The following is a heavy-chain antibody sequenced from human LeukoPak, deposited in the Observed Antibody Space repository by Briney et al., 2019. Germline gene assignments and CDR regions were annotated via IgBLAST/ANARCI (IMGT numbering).Heavy chain of an antibody. CDR3: ARWAGYSSGAFDY. CDR2: ISSSSIHI. J-gene: IGHJ4*02. Sequence: GGSLRLSCAASGXTFSSYNMNWVRQAPGKGLEWGSSISSSSIHIDYVDSVKGRFTISRDNAKNSLYLQMNSLRAEDTAVYYCARWAGYSSGAFDYWGQGTLLTVSS. D-gene: IGHD6-19*01. CDR1: GXTFSSYN. V-gene: IGHV3-21*01.